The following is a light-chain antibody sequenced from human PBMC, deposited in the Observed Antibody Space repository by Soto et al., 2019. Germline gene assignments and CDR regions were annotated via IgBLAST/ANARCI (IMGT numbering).Light chain of an antibody. Sequence: DIQMTQFPSSLSASVGDRVTITCRASQGIRNDLGWYQQKPGKAPKRLIYAESSLQSGVPSRFSGSGSGTDFTLAISSLKPENSSTFDCLQHSTYPLTFGKETKVEIK. V-gene: IGKV1-17*01. CDR1: QGIRND. CDR2: AES. J-gene: IGKJ1*01. CDR3: LQHSTYPLT.